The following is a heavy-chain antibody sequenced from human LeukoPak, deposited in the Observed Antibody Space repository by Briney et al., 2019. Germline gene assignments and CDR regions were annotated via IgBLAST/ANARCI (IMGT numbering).Heavy chain of an antibody. CDR1: GFDFSSSA. CDR2: ISSSSSTI. D-gene: IGHD5-12*01. J-gene: IGHJ4*02. Sequence: GGSLRLSCAASGFDFSSSAMNWVRQAPGKGLEWVSYISSSSSTIYYADSVKGRFTISRDNAKNSLYLQMNSLRAEDTAVYYCASFGSGYDRTFDYWGQGTLVTVSS. CDR3: ASFGSGYDRTFDY. V-gene: IGHV3-48*04.